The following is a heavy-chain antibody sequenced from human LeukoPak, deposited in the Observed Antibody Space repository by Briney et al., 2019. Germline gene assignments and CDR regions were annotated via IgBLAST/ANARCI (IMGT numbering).Heavy chain of an antibody. J-gene: IGHJ4*02. V-gene: IGHV3-49*04. CDR3: ARDRGYSSSSFFGY. CDR1: GFTFGDYA. Sequence: GGSLRLSCTASGFTFGDYAMSWVRQAPGKGLEWVGFIRSKAYGGTTEYAASVKGRFTISRDNSKNTLYLQMNSLRAEDTAVYYCARDRGYSSSSFFGYWGQGTLVTVSS. D-gene: IGHD6-6*01. CDR2: IRSKAYGGTT.